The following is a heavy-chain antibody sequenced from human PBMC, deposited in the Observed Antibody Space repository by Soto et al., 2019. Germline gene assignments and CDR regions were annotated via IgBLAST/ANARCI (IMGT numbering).Heavy chain of an antibody. D-gene: IGHD6-6*01. CDR3: AREGYSSSTFDY. J-gene: IGHJ4*02. CDR2: IFYSGFT. V-gene: IGHV4-59*01. Sequence: SETLSLTCTVSAGSISSYYWSWIRQPQGKGLEWIGYIFYSGFTNYNPSLKSRVTISVDTSKNQFSLKLNSMTAADTAVYYCAREGYSSSTFDYWGQGTLVTVSS. CDR1: AGSISSYY.